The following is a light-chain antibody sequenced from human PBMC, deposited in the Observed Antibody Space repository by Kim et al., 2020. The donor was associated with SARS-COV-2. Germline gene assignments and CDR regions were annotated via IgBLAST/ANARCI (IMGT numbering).Light chain of an antibody. V-gene: IGLV2-14*03. J-gene: IGLJ2*01. CDR2: CVS. Sequence: QTIPITSYGASSDLGYYNYVSRYQHHPSKAPNHLIYCVSHRPPGVSNRFSGSKSGNAAFLSISVLQAEDEADYYLSSYTRSNTLPFGGGTNVTLL. CDR1: SSDLGYYNY. CDR3: SSYTRSNTLP.